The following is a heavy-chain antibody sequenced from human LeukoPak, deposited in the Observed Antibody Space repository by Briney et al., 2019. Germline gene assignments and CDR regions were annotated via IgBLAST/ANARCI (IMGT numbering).Heavy chain of an antibody. Sequence: GGSLRLSCAASGFTFNNYGMHWVRQAPGKGLEWVAVISYDGRNIHYPDSVKGRFTISRDNSKNTLYLQMNSLRAEDTAVYYCAKDKGSGWPEHFDYWGQGTLVTVSS. V-gene: IGHV3-30*18. D-gene: IGHD6-19*01. CDR2: ISYDGRNI. CDR3: AKDKGSGWPEHFDY. J-gene: IGHJ4*02. CDR1: GFTFNNYG.